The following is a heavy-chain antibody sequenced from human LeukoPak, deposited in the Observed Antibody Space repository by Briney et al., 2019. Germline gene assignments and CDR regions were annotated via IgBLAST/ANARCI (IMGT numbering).Heavy chain of an antibody. CDR3: ARDLIQGIAAAGTRYFDY. CDR1: GGSISSSSHY. J-gene: IGHJ4*02. CDR2: IYHSGST. Sequence: SETLSLTCTVSGGSISSSSHYWGWIRQPPGKGLEWIGSIYHSGSTNYNPSLKSRVTISVDKSKNQFSLKLSSVTAADTAVYYCARDLIQGIAAAGTRYFDYWGQGTLVTVSS. D-gene: IGHD6-13*01. V-gene: IGHV4-39*07.